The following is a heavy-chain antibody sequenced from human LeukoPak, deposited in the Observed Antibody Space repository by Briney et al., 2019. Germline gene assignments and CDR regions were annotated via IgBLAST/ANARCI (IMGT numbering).Heavy chain of an antibody. CDR2: IYFGGTT. CDR3: ARGDGVYVY. Sequence: TGGSLRLSCAASGFTVSSNYMTCVRQAPGQGLEWVSVIYFGGTTYYADSVKGRFTISRDNSKNTVYLQMNSLRVEDTAVYYCARGDGVYVYWGQGTLVTVSS. D-gene: IGHD5/OR15-5a*01. CDR1: GFTVSSNY. V-gene: IGHV3-53*01. J-gene: IGHJ4*02.